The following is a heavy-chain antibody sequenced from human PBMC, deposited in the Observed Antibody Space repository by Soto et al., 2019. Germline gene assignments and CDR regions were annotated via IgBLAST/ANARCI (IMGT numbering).Heavy chain of an antibody. Sequence: PGGSLRLSCAAYGFTFSDSYINWVRQAPGKGLEWVGRTRIKASSYTRDYAASVKGRFTISRDDSKNSLYLQMNSLKTEDTAVYYCSREGSSSGPDYEYWGQGTLVTVSS. D-gene: IGHD3-22*01. CDR2: TRIKASSYTR. CDR1: GFTFSDSY. J-gene: IGHJ4*02. CDR3: SREGSSSGPDYEY. V-gene: IGHV3-72*01.